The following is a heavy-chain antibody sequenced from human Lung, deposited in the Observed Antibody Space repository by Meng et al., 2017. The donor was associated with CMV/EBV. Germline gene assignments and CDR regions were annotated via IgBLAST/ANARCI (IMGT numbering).Heavy chain of an antibody. CDR1: GFTFSGYA. CDR3: AKEIICTGGSCYSSGFRFYYGLDV. Sequence: GGSLRLSCAASGFTFSGYAMTWVRQAPGKGLEWVAAINNNGDNTYYADSVKGRFTISRDNSKNNLYLQMNSLRSEDTAKYYCAKEIICTGGSCYSSGFRFYYGLDVXGQGXTVTVSS. D-gene: IGHD2-15*01. CDR2: INNNGDNT. J-gene: IGHJ6*02. V-gene: IGHV3-23*01.